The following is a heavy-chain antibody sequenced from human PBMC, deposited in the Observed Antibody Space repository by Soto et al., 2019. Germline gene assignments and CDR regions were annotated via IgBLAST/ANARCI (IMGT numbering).Heavy chain of an antibody. V-gene: IGHV3-7*05. CDR3: AQTYYYGSNWFDP. CDR2: IKQDGTEK. CDR1: GFSFTSYW. J-gene: IGHJ5*02. Sequence: GGSLRLSCAASGFSFTSYWLSWIRQAPGKGLEWVATIKQDGTEKHYVESVNGRFSISRDTSKNQVVLTMTNMDPVDTATYYYAQTYYYGSNWFDPWGQGTLVTVSS. D-gene: IGHD3-10*01.